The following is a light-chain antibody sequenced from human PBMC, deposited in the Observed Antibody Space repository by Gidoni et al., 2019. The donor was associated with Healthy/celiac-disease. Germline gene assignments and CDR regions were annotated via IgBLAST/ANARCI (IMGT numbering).Light chain of an antibody. CDR2: AAS. Sequence: DIQMTQSPSSLSASVGDRVTITCRASQGISNYLAWYQQKPGKVPKLLIYAASTLQSGVPSRFSGSGSGTDFTLTISSLQPEDVATYYCQKYNSALGITFXQXTRLEIK. V-gene: IGKV1-27*01. J-gene: IGKJ5*01. CDR3: QKYNSALGIT. CDR1: QGISNY.